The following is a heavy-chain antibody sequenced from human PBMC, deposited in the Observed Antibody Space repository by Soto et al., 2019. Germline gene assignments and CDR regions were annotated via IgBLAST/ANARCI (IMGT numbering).Heavy chain of an antibody. Sequence: SETLSLTCSVSGGSITSHYCSWFRQPPGKGLEWIGYIHHSGSTSYNPSLKSRVTMSVDTSKNHFSLKVNSVTAADTALYYCARQGFGQLHGLVDVRARGTTV. V-gene: IGHV4-59*08. J-gene: IGHJ6*02. CDR2: IHHSGST. CDR1: GGSITSHY. D-gene: IGHD3-10*01. CDR3: ARQGFGQLHGLVDV.